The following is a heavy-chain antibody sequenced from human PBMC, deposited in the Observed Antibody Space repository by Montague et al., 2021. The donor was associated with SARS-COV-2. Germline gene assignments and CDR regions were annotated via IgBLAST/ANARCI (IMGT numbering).Heavy chain of an antibody. CDR3: ARSESPSYSISPFDY. CDR1: GGSISSGCYY. Sequence: TLSLTCIVSGGSISSGCYYWSWIRQHPGKGLEWFGYIYYSGSTYYNPSLQSRLSISLYTSKYYFSLRLSTVTAADTAVYYCARSESPSYSISPFDYWGQGTLVTVSS. D-gene: IGHD6-13*01. V-gene: IGHV4-31*03. J-gene: IGHJ4*02. CDR2: IYYSGST.